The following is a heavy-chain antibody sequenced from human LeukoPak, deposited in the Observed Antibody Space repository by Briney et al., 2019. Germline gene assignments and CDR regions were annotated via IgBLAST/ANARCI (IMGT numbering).Heavy chain of an antibody. CDR2: IYYSGST. V-gene: IGHV4-31*03. J-gene: IGHJ4*02. Sequence: SGTLSLTCTVSGGSIRGYYWSWIRQHPGKGLEWIGYIYYSGSTNYNPPLKSRVTISVDTSKNQFSLKLSSVTAADTAVYYCARVRTTVTIDYWGQGTLVTVSS. CDR1: GGSIRGYY. D-gene: IGHD4-17*01. CDR3: ARVRTTVTIDY.